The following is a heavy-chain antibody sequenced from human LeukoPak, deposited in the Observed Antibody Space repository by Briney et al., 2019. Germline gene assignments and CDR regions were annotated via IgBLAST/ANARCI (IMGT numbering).Heavy chain of an antibody. V-gene: IGHV3-74*01. CDR1: GFTFSRYW. D-gene: IGHD3-10*01. J-gene: IGHJ4*02. CDR2: INSDGSST. Sequence: GGSLRLSCAASGFTFSRYWMHWVRQAPGKGLGWVSCINSDGSSTSYADSVKGRFTISRDNAKNTLYLQMNSLRVEDTAVYYCARALGSGWVYFLGGQGTLVTVSS. CDR3: ARALGSGWVYFL.